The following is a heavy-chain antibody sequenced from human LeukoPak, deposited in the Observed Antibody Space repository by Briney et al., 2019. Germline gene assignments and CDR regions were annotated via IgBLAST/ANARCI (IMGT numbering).Heavy chain of an antibody. CDR1: GLTVNNNY. Sequence: PGGSLRLSCAASGLTVNNNYMNWVRQAPGKGLEWVSVLYIGGNTYYADSVRGRFTISRDNSKNTLYLQKNSLRAEDTAIYYCMTAAGYNFGQYWGQGTLVTVSS. CDR3: MTAAGYNFGQY. CDR2: LYIGGNT. J-gene: IGHJ4*02. D-gene: IGHD5-18*01. V-gene: IGHV3-53*01.